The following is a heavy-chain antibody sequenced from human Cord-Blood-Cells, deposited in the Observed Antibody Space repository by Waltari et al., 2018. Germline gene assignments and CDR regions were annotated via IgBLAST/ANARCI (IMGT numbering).Heavy chain of an antibody. V-gene: IGHV4-34*01. CDR2: INHSGST. Sequence: QVQLQQWGAGLLKPSETLSLTCAVYGGSFRGYYWSWIRQPPGQGLEWIGEINHSGSTNYNPSLKSRVTISVDTSKNQFSLKLSSVTAADTAVYYCARGTDILTGYALYYYYYMDVWGKGTTVTVSS. CDR1: GGSFRGYY. J-gene: IGHJ6*03. D-gene: IGHD3-9*01. CDR3: ARGTDILTGYALYYYYYMDV.